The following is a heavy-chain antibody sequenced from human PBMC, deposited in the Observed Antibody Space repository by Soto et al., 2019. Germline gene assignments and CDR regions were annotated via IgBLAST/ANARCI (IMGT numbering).Heavy chain of an antibody. Sequence: SETLSLTCTVSGDSITSSSHYWGWIRQPPGKGLECIANIYYDGNTYYNPSLNSRVAISLDTSKNEFSLRLNSVTAADTAVYYCARSSIEPRVFMDPFDSWGQGTLVTVS. J-gene: IGHJ4*02. CDR3: ARSSIEPRVFMDPFDS. D-gene: IGHD6-6*01. V-gene: IGHV4-39*01. CDR2: IYYDGNT. CDR1: GDSITSSSHY.